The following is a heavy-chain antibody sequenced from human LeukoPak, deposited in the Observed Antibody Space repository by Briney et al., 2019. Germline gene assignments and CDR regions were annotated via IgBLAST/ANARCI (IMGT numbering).Heavy chain of an antibody. Sequence: PSETLSLTCTVSGYSISSGYYWGWSRQPPGKGLEWLGSIYHSGSTYYNPSLKSRVTISEDTSKNQFSLNLTSVTAADTAVYYCARARVRIAAGALDYWGQGALVTVSS. CDR2: IYHSGST. V-gene: IGHV4-38-2*02. D-gene: IGHD6-13*01. J-gene: IGHJ4*02. CDR3: ARARVRIAAGALDY. CDR1: GYSISSGYY.